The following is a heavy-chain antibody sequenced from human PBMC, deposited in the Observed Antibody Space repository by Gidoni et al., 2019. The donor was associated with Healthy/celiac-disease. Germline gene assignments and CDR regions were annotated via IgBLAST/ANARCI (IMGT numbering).Heavy chain of an antibody. CDR2: IYYSGST. Sequence: QVQLQESGPGLVKPSQTLSLTCPVSGGSISSGGYYWSWIRQHPGKGLEWIGYIYYSGSTYYNPSLKSRVTISVDTSKNQFSLKLSSVTAADTAVYYCARDVRQTTVTTGSFDLWGRGTLVTVSS. CDR1: GGSISSGGYY. CDR3: ARDVRQTTVTTGSFDL. V-gene: IGHV4-31*03. D-gene: IGHD4-17*01. J-gene: IGHJ2*01.